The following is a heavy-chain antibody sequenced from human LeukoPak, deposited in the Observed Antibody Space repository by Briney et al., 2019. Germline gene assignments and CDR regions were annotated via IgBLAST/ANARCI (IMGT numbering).Heavy chain of an antibody. CDR2: INHSGST. V-gene: IGHV4-34*01. J-gene: IGHJ4*02. CDR1: GGSFSGYY. CDR3: AGTDYYFDY. Sequence: SETLSLTCAVYGGSFSGYYWSWIRQPPGKGLEWIGEINHSGSTNYNPSLKSRVTISVDTSKNQFSLKLSSVTAADTAVHYCAGTDYYFDYWGQGTLVTVSS.